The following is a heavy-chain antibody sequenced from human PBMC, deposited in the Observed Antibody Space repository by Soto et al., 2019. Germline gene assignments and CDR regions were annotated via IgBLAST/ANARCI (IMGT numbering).Heavy chain of an antibody. V-gene: IGHV4-34*01. CDR2: INHSGST. J-gene: IGHJ4*02. CDR3: ARGLDFDPPIYSY. D-gene: IGHD3-9*01. CDR1: GGSFSGYY. Sequence: HSETLSLTCAVYGGSFSGYYWSWIRQPPGKGLEWIGEINHSGSTNYNPSLKSRVTISVDTSKNQLSLKLSSVTAADTAVYYCARGLDFDPPIYSYWGQGTQVTVSS.